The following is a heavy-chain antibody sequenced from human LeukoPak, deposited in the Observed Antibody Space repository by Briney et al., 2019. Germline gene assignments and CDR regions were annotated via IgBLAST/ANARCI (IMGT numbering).Heavy chain of an antibody. J-gene: IGHJ5*02. CDR1: GFAVSANY. CDR3: TPDLRPRAVAGTLRWFDP. Sequence: GGSLRLSCAASGFAVSANYMNWVRQAPGKGLEWVSYISSSSSTIYYADSVKGRFTISRDNAKNSLYLQMNSLRAEDTAVYYCTPDLRPRAVAGTLRWFDPWGQGTLVTVSS. CDR2: ISSSSSTI. D-gene: IGHD6-19*01. V-gene: IGHV3-48*01.